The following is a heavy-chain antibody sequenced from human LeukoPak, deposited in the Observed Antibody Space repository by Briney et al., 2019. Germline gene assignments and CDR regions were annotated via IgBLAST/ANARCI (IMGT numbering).Heavy chain of an antibody. CDR1: GGTFSSYA. Sequence: ASVKVSCKASGGTFSSYAISWVRQAPGKGLEWMGKIIPIFGIANYAHKFQGRVTITADNSTSTAYMELSSLRSEDTAVYYCARGTTVVEAYGMDVWGQGTTVTVSS. CDR2: IIPIFGIA. CDR3: ARGTTVVEAYGMDV. J-gene: IGHJ6*02. V-gene: IGHV1-69*04. D-gene: IGHD4-23*01.